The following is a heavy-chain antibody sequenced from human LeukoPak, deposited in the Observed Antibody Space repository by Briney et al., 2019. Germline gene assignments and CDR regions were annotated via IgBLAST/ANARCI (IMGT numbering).Heavy chain of an antibody. Sequence: PGGSLRLSCAASGFTFSSYAMSWVRQAPGKGLEWVSAISGSGGSTYYADSVKGRFTISRDNSKNTLYLQMNSLRAEDTAVYYCTRDVAMYYYDSSGYIYWGQGTLVTVSS. J-gene: IGHJ4*02. CDR1: GFTFSSYA. CDR2: ISGSGGST. CDR3: TRDVAMYYYDSSGYIY. V-gene: IGHV3-23*01. D-gene: IGHD3-22*01.